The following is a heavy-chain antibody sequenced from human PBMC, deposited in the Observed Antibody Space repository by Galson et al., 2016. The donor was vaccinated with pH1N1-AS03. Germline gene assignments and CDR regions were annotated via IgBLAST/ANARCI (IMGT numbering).Heavy chain of an antibody. V-gene: IGHV3-43*02. CDR1: GFPLEDYA. CDR2: VCCDGFNQ. CDR3: ARDIKRFDS. Sequence: SLRLSCAASGFPLEDYAMHWVRQVPGKGPECVALVCCDGFNQCYGDSVKGRFTMFRDNRKNSVDLEMHSLTAEDSAIYHCARDIKRFDSWGQGTLVTVSS. J-gene: IGHJ4*02.